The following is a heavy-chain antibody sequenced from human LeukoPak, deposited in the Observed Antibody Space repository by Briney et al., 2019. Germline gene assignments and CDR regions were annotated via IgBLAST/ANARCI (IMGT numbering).Heavy chain of an antibody. V-gene: IGHV1-69*05. Sequence: ASVKVSCKTSGGTFTSYAITWVRQAPGQGLEWMGKIIPISGTTNYAQKFQGRVTFTTDESTSTAYMELSSLRSEDTALYYCARKLRLGGNWFDPWGQGTLVTVSS. CDR2: IIPISGTT. CDR3: ARKLRLGGNWFDP. D-gene: IGHD1-26*01. J-gene: IGHJ5*02. CDR1: GGTFTSYA.